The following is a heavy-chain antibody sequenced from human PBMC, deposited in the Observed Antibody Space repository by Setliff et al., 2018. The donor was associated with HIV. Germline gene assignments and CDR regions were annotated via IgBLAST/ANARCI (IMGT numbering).Heavy chain of an antibody. D-gene: IGHD2-15*01. J-gene: IGHJ4*02. CDR3: ARGKDPGLYFDN. Sequence: SETLSLTCTVSGGTIASGGHYWSWIRQHPGKGLEWIGYIFYSGDTSYNPSLKSRLTLSLDMSKNHLSLKVISVSVADTATYFCARGKDPGLYFDNWRQGTLVTVSS. CDR2: IFYSGDT. V-gene: IGHV4-31*03. CDR1: GGTIASGGHY.